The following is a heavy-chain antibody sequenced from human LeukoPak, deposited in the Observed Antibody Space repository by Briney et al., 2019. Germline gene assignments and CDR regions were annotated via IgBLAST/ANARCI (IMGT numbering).Heavy chain of an antibody. Sequence: PSETLSLTCAVYGGSFSGYYWSWIRQPPGKGLEWIGEINHSGSTNYNPSLKSRVTISVDTSKNQFSLKLSSVTAADTAVYYCARAPLDYYDSSGYYYGRLVGAFDIWGQGTMVTVSS. CDR2: INHSGST. J-gene: IGHJ3*02. CDR1: GGSFSGYY. V-gene: IGHV4-34*01. D-gene: IGHD3-22*01. CDR3: ARAPLDYYDSSGYYYGRLVGAFDI.